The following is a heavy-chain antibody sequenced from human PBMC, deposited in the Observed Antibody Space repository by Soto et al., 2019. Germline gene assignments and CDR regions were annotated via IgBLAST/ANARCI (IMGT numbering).Heavy chain of an antibody. J-gene: IGHJ4*02. CDR2: IIPAFQTA. CDR1: VHTSRRYA. D-gene: IGHD3-3*01. V-gene: IGHV1-69*01. CDR3: ARSRAGADFCDF. Sequence: QVQLVQSGAEVKEPGSSVKVSCKASVHTSRRYAISWVRQAPGQGLEWMGGIIPAFQTAMSAQKLKGRLTITADESTLSADDFTSTVHIEVSSLRFQDTAVYYCARSRAGADFCDFWGQGSVVIVSS.